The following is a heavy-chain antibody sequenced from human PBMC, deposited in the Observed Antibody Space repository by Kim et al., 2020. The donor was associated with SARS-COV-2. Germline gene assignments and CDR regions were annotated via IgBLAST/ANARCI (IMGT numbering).Heavy chain of an antibody. Sequence: GGSLRLSCAASGFTFSRYGMHWVRQAPGKGLEWVAVIWYDGSNKYYADSVKGRFTISRDNSKNTLYLQMNSLRAEDTAVYYCARDQRQRYFDWLPVYYGMDVWGQGTTVTVSS. V-gene: IGHV3-33*01. D-gene: IGHD3-9*01. CDR1: GFTFSRYG. CDR2: IWYDGSNK. J-gene: IGHJ6*02. CDR3: ARDQRQRYFDWLPVYYGMDV.